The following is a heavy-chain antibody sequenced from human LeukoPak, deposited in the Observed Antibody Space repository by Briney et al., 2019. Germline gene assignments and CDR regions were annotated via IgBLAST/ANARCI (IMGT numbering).Heavy chain of an antibody. Sequence: GGSLRLSCAASGFTFSSHGMHWVRQAPGEGLEWVAVISFDGRNQFYVDSVKGRFTVSRDNSKNTLSLQMNSLRPEDTAVYYCARGTGNYYGYWGQGTLVTVSS. CDR3: ARGTGNYYGY. V-gene: IGHV3-30*03. CDR1: GFTFSSHG. J-gene: IGHJ4*02. CDR2: ISFDGRNQ. D-gene: IGHD3/OR15-3a*01.